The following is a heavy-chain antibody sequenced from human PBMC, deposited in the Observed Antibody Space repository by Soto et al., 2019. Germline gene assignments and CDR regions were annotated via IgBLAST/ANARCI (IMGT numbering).Heavy chain of an antibody. Sequence: QVQLVESGGGLVKPGGSLRLSCAASGFTFGDYYMSWIRQAPGKGLEWISYISRSGDTIYYADSVRGRFTISRDNAKNSLYLQMTSLRAEDTAVYYCARDVDNCDYEGSYFDYWGQGTLVTVSS. V-gene: IGHV3-11*01. D-gene: IGHD4-17*01. CDR1: GFTFGDYY. CDR2: ISRSGDTI. J-gene: IGHJ4*02. CDR3: ARDVDNCDYEGSYFDY.